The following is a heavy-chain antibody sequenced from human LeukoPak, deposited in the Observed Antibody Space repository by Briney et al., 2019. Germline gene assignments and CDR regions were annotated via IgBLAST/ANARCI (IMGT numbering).Heavy chain of an antibody. CDR2: INWNSGDI. V-gene: IGHV3-9*01. J-gene: IGHJ3*02. CDR1: GFNFDDYA. D-gene: IGHD5-24*01. CDR3: AKDQRWLQLSGAFDI. Sequence: GGSLRLSCAASGFNFDDYAMHWVRQAPGKGLEWVSGINWNSGDIDYADSVKGRFTISRDNAKNSLYLQMNSLRAEDTALYYCAKDQRWLQLSGAFDIWGQGTMVTVSS.